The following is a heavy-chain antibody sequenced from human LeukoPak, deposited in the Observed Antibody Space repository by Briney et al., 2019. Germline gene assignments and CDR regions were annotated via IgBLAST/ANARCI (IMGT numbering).Heavy chain of an antibody. CDR2: ISYDGSNK. V-gene: IGHV3-30*04. D-gene: IGHD4-17*01. Sequence: PGGSLRLSCAASGFTFSSYAMHWVRQALGKGLEWVAVISYDGSNKYYADSVKGRFTISRDNSKNTLYLQMNSLRAEDTAVYYCARDHLPHTVTNGPLGGYFDYWGQGTLVTVSS. CDR3: ARDHLPHTVTNGPLGGYFDY. CDR1: GFTFSSYA. J-gene: IGHJ4*02.